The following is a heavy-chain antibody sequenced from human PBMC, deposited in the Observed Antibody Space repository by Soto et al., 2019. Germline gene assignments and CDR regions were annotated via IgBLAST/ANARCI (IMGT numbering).Heavy chain of an antibody. CDR3: AGGGLVGAYDY. CDR2: ISGVGGSV. D-gene: IGHD1-26*01. J-gene: IGHJ4*02. V-gene: IGHV3-23*01. Sequence: GGSLRLSCTGSGFTFNNFAMGWVRQAPGKGLEWVSVISGVGGSVFYADSLKGRFTISRDNSKNTLYLQMNSLRADDTAVYHCAGGGLVGAYDYWGQGALVTVSS. CDR1: GFTFNNFA.